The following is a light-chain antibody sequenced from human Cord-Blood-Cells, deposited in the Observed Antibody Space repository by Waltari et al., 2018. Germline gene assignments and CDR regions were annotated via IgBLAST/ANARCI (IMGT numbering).Light chain of an antibody. CDR3: QVWDSSTV. Sequence: SYELTQPLSVSVALGQTARITCGGNNIGMKTVHGYQQKPGQAPVLVIYRDSNRPSGIPERFSGSNSGNTATLTISRAQAGDEADYYCQVWDSSTVFGTGTKVTVL. CDR2: RDS. V-gene: IGLV3-9*01. J-gene: IGLJ1*01. CDR1: NIGMKT.